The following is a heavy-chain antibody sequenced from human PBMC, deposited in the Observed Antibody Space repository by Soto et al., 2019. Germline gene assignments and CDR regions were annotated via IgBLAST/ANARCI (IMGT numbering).Heavy chain of an antibody. J-gene: IGHJ5*02. CDR1: GYSFTNYW. CDR2: VDPTDSYS. CDR3: ARRGQWLAYNWFDP. V-gene: IGHV5-10-1*01. D-gene: IGHD6-19*01. Sequence: GESLKISCKGSGYSFTNYWITWVRQMPGKGLEWLGRVDPTDSYSNYSPSFQGRVTISADKSISTAYLQWSSLKASDTAMYYCARRGQWLAYNWFDPWGQGTLVTVSS.